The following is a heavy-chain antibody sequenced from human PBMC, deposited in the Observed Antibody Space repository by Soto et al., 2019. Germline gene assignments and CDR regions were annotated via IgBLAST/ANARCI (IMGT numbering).Heavy chain of an antibody. J-gene: IGHJ4*02. CDR1: GFTLSIYN. D-gene: IGHD4-17*01. CDR3: ARDPGSDYVR. Sequence: GGSLRLSCEASGFTLSIYNMNWVRQAPGKGLEWVSSITSSGSDKYYADSVRGRFTISRDNAKNSLYLQMDSLRAEDTAVYYCARDPGSDYVRWGQGTVVTVSS. CDR2: ITSSGSDK. V-gene: IGHV3-21*01.